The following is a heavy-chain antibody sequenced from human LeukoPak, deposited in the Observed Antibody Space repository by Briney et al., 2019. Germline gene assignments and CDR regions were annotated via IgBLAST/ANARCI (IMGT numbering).Heavy chain of an antibody. CDR2: ISHDRSNS. D-gene: IGHD3-22*01. J-gene: IGHJ4*02. CDR1: GFTFSNYA. V-gene: IGHV3-30-3*01. CDR3: ARHESTNWSYYDSSGYPDY. Sequence: GGSLRLSCAASGFTFSNYAMHWARQAPGKGLEWVAFISHDRSNSCHADSVKGRFTISRDNSKDTLYLQMNSLTDEDTAVYYCARHESTNWSYYDSSGYPDYWGQGTLVTVSS.